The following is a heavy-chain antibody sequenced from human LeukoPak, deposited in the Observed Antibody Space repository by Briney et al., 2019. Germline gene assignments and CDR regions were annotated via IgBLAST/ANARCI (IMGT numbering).Heavy chain of an antibody. V-gene: IGHV4-34*01. CDR3: ARGATISVTGYFDF. CDR2: IDHRGDT. J-gene: IGHJ4*03. D-gene: IGHD1-20*01. Sequence: SETLSLTCAVYGGSFSRYYWSWIRQSPGKGLEWIAEIDHRGDTNYNPSVKSRVTISVDTSKNQFSLKVRSLSAADTAVYYCARGATISVTGYFDFWGQGTLVTVSS. CDR1: GGSFSRYY.